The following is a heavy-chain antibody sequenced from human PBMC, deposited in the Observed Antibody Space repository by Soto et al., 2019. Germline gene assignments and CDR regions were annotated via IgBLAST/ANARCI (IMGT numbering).Heavy chain of an antibody. J-gene: IGHJ4*02. D-gene: IGHD2-21*01. CDR3: AKDIFLGFVAASFYYFDY. V-gene: IGHV3-9*01. Sequence: LRLSCAASGFTFDDYAMHWVRQAPGKGLEWVSGISWNSGSIGYADSVKGRFTISRDNAKNSLYLQMNSLRAEDTALYYCAKDIFLGFVAASFYYFDYWGQGTLVTV. CDR1: GFTFDDYA. CDR2: ISWNSGSI.